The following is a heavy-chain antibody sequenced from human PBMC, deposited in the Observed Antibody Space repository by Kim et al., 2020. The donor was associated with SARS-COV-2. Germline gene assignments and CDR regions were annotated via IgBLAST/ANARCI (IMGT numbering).Heavy chain of an antibody. J-gene: IGHJ4*02. CDR1: GGSFSGYY. CDR2: INHSGST. V-gene: IGHV4-34*01. CDR3: ARGWYYGSGTRGYFDY. Sequence: SETLSLTCAVYGGSFSGYYWSWIRQPPGKGLEWIGEINHSGSTNYNPSLKSRVTISVDTSKNQFSLKLSSVTAADTAVYYCARGWYYGSGTRGYFDYWGQGTLVTVSS. D-gene: IGHD3-10*01.